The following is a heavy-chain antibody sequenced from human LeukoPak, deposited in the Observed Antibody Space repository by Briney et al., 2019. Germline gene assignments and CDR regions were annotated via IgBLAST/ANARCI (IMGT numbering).Heavy chain of an antibody. J-gene: IGHJ4*02. Sequence: GGSLRLSCAASGFTFEDYAIHWVRQAPGKGLEWVSGISWNSGSIGYADSVKGRFTISRDNAKNSLYLQMNSLRAEDTALYYCAKDNSYYDSSGYNYFDYWGQGTLVTVSS. CDR2: ISWNSGSI. CDR3: AKDNSYYDSSGYNYFDY. V-gene: IGHV3-9*01. CDR1: GFTFEDYA. D-gene: IGHD3-22*01.